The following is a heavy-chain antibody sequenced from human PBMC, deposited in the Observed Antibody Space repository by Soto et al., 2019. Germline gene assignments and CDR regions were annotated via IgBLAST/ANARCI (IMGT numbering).Heavy chain of an antibody. V-gene: IGHV1-8*01. CDR2: MNPNSGNT. CDR3: ARGAWQWLFSGMAIYP. J-gene: IGHJ5*02. Sequence: QVQLVQSGAEVKKPGASVKVSCKASGYTFTSYDINWVRQATGQGLEWMGWMNPNSGNTGYAQKFQGRVTMTRNTSISTAYMELSSLRSEDTAVYYCARGAWQWLFSGMAIYPWGQGTLVTVSS. D-gene: IGHD6-19*01. CDR1: GYTFTSYD.